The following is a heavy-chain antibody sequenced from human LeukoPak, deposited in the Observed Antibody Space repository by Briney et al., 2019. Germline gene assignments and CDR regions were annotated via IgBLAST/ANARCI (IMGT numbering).Heavy chain of an antibody. Sequence: TGGSLRLSCAASGFTFSSYSMNWVRQAPGKGLEWVSYISSSSSTIYYADSVKGRFTISRDNAKNSLYLQMNSLRAEDTAVYYCARDRSSWYYWGQGTLVTVSS. CDR1: GFTFSSYS. CDR2: ISSSSSTI. D-gene: IGHD6-13*01. V-gene: IGHV3-48*01. J-gene: IGHJ4*02. CDR3: ARDRSSWYY.